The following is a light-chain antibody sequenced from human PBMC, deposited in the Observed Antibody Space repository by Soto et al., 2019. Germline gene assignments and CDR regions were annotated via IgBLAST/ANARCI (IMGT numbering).Light chain of an antibody. CDR3: QSYDSSLNRV. Sequence: QSVLTQPPSVSVAPGQRITISCTGSSSNIGARYDVHWYRQLPGAAPKLLLYGDNYRPSGVPDRFSASKSGTSASLAITGLQADDEADYYCQSYDSSLNRVFGTGTKLTVL. J-gene: IGLJ1*01. V-gene: IGLV1-40*01. CDR2: GDN. CDR1: SSNIGARYD.